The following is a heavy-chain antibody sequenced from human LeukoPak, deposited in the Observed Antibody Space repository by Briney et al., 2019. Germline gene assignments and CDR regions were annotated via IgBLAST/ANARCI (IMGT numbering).Heavy chain of an antibody. CDR2: ISADGDST. D-gene: IGHD2-2*01. CDR1: GFTFRSYA. Sequence: GGSLRLSCAASGFTFRSYAMNWVRQAPGKGLEWVSAISADGDSTSYADSVKGRFTISRDNSKNTLYLQMNSLRPGNTAVYDCAKRRYCTGTSCHDFDYWGQGTLVTVSS. CDR3: AKRRYCTGTSCHDFDY. J-gene: IGHJ4*02. V-gene: IGHV3-23*01.